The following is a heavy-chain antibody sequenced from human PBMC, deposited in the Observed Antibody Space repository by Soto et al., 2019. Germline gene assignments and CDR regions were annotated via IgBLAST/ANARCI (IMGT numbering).Heavy chain of an antibody. CDR2: IFWDDDK. CDR1: GFSLSTSGVG. CDR3: AHLAWKEMWPRAPVVN. D-gene: IGHD1-1*01. J-gene: IGHJ4*02. Sequence: QITLRESGPTLVKPTQTLTLTCTFSGFSLSTSGVGVGWIRQPPAKALEWLGIIFWDDDKRYRPSLKRRVSITKDTSKNQLVLTMTNMDPMDTATYYCAHLAWKEMWPRAPVVNWGQGTPVTVSS. V-gene: IGHV2-5*02.